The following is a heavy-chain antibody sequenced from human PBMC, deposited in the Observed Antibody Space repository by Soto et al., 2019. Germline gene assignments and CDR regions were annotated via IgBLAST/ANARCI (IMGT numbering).Heavy chain of an antibody. CDR1: GFSLSTSGVG. V-gene: IGHV2-5*01. CDR2: IYWNDDK. CDR3: AHTGGQQLPSYGYCQC. Sequence: QITLKESGPTLVKPTQPLTLTCTFSGFSLSTSGVGVGWIRQPPGKALEWLALIYWNDDKRYRPSLKIRLTITKDTSKNLVVHTTTNIDPVDTATDYCAHTGGQQLPSYGYCQCWGQGTLVTV. D-gene: IGHD6-13*01. J-gene: IGHJ1*01.